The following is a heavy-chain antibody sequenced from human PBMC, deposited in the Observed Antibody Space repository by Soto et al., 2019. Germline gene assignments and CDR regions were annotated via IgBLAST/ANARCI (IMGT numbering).Heavy chain of an antibody. CDR2: IYYSGST. Sequence: QVQLQESGPGLVKPSQTLSLTCTVSGGSISSGGYYWSWIRQHPGKSLEWIGHIYYSGSTSYNPYPQRRLTISVATSKNQFSLKLVSVTAADTAVYYCASGVIHWGQGTLVTVSS. V-gene: IGHV4-31*03. CDR1: GGSISSGGYY. CDR3: ASGVIH. D-gene: IGHD3-16*02. J-gene: IGHJ4*02.